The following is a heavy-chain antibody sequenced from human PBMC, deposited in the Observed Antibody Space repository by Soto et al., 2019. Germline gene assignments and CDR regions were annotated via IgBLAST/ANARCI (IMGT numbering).Heavy chain of an antibody. CDR2: MNPNSGET. D-gene: IGHD2-15*01. CDR3: ARVAVAARPRWYHGFDP. V-gene: IGHV1-8*01. J-gene: IGHJ5*02. Sequence: QEPLVQSGAEVQKPGASVQVSCKTSGYTFTDYDINWVRQATGQGLEWIGWMNPNSGETGYAQKFQGRVTMTRSASLSTAYLELSSLRSEDTAVYYCARVAVAARPRWYHGFDPWGQGNLVTVSS. CDR1: GYTFTDYD.